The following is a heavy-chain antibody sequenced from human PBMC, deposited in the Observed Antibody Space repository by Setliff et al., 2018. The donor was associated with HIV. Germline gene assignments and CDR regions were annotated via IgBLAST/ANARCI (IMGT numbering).Heavy chain of an antibody. V-gene: IGHV4-31*03. CDR2: IYYNGRT. D-gene: IGHD3-10*01. Sequence: SETLSLTCTVSGGSISSGGYYWNWIRQYPVKGLEWIGHIYYNGRTLFNPALGTRLNMSVDTSENQFSLHLNSVTAADTAVYYCARQGGYNSPLMVWGQGKLVTVSS. CDR1: GGSISSGGYY. CDR3: ARQGGYNSPLMV. J-gene: IGHJ4*02.